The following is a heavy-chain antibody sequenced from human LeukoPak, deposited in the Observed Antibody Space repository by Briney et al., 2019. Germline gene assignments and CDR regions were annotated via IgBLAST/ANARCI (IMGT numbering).Heavy chain of an antibody. V-gene: IGHV3-23*01. J-gene: IGHJ6*04. Sequence: GGSLRLSCIASGFTFGDHAMSWVRQAPGKGLEWVSAISGSGGSTYYADSVKGRFTISRDNSKNTLYLQMNSLRAEDTAVYYCAKGGYCSSTSCYFGPNYGMDVWGKGTTVTVSS. CDR3: AKGGYCSSTSCYFGPNYGMDV. D-gene: IGHD2-2*01. CDR2: ISGSGGST. CDR1: GFTFGDHA.